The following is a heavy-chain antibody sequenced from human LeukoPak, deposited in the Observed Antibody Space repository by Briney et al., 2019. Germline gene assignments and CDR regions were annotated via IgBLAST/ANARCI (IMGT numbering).Heavy chain of an antibody. J-gene: IGHJ4*02. CDR1: GGSFSGYY. D-gene: IGHD3-10*01. V-gene: IGHV4-34*01. Sequence: SETLSLTCALYGGSFSGYYWSWLRQPPGKGLEWIGEINHRGSTNYNPSLKSRVTISVDTSRNSFSLELSSVTAADTAVYYCARGLWFGDENPPYFDYWGQGTLVTVSS. CDR3: ARGLWFGDENPPYFDY. CDR2: INHRGST.